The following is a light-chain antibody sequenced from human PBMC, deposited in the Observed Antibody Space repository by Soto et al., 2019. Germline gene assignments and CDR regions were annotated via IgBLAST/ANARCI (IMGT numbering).Light chain of an antibody. Sequence: EIVMTQSPATLSLSPGERATLSCRASQSVSSDLAWYQHKPGQAPRLLVYAASTRATDSPARFTGSGCGTEFTLTISSQQSEYCAIYYFQQYKGWPVTFGGGTKVEIK. CDR1: QSVSSD. J-gene: IGKJ4*01. CDR2: AAS. CDR3: QQYKGWPVT. V-gene: IGKV3-15*01.